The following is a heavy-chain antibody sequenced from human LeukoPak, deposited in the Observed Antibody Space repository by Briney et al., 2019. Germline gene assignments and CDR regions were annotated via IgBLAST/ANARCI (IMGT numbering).Heavy chain of an antibody. CDR3: ASTTAAGPRLEYYYYMDV. V-gene: IGHV1-69*13. Sequence: SVKVSCKASGGTFISYAISWVRQAPGQGLEWRGGIIPIFGTANYAQKFQGRVTITADESTSTAYMELSSLRSEDTAVYYCASTTAAGPRLEYYYYMDVWGKGTTVTVSS. CDR1: GGTFISYA. D-gene: IGHD6-13*01. CDR2: IIPIFGTA. J-gene: IGHJ6*03.